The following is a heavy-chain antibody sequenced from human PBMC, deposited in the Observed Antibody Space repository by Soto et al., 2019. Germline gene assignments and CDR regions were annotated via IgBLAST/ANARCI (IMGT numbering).Heavy chain of an antibody. D-gene: IGHD3-3*01. CDR2: INAGNGNT. CDR3: ARVGHYYYGMDV. J-gene: IGHJ6*02. CDR1: GYTFTSYA. V-gene: IGHV1-3*01. Sequence: ASVKVSCKASGYTFTSYAIDWVRQAPGQRLEWMGWINAGNGNTKYSQKFQGRVTITRDTSASTVYMELSSLSSEDTAVYYCARVGHYYYGMDVWGQGTTVTVSS.